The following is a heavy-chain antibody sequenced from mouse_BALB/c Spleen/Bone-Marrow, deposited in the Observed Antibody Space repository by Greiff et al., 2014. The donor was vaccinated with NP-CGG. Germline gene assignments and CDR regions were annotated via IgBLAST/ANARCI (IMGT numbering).Heavy chain of an antibody. CDR3: AKLSYGGSYILDF. V-gene: IGHV1S81*02. CDR1: GYTFTGYW. J-gene: IGHJ4*01. D-gene: IGHD1-1*01. CDR2: INPRTGRT. Sequence: VKLEESGAELVKPGASVKLSCQASGYTFTGYWMPWVKQRPGQGLEWIGEINPRTGRTKGDEKSNRKATLTVDKSSSTSYMQLSMLTTGDSAVVNCAKLSYGGSYILDFWGQGTTVTVSS.